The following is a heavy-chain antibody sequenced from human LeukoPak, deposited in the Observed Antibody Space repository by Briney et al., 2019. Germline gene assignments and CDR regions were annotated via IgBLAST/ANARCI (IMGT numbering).Heavy chain of an antibody. D-gene: IGHD3-9*01. CDR1: GFTFSSYA. V-gene: IGHV3-30*18. CDR2: ISYDGSNK. Sequence: PGGSLRLSCAASGFTFSSYAMSWVRQAPGKGLEWVAVISYDGSNKYYADSVKGRFTISRDNSKNTLYLQMNSLRAEDTAVYYCAKSSILSPRLDYWGQGTLVTVSS. J-gene: IGHJ4*02. CDR3: AKSSILSPRLDY.